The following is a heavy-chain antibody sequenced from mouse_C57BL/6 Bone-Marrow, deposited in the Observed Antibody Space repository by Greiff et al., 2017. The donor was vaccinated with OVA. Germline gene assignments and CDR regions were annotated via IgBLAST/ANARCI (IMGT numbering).Heavy chain of an antibody. CDR1: GYTFSSYG. CDR3: ARHRECAY. Sequence: VQLKQSGGDLVKPGGSLKLSCAASGYTFSSYGMSWVRQTPDKRLEWVATISSGGSYTYYPDSVKGRFTISRDNAKNTLYLQMSSLKSEDTAMYYCARHRECAYWGQGTLVTVSA. V-gene: IGHV5-6*01. J-gene: IGHJ3*01. CDR2: ISSGGSYT.